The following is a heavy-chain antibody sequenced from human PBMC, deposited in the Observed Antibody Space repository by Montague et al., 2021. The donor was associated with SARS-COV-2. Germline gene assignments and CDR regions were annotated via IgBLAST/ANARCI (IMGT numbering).Heavy chain of an antibody. CDR1: GGSISSYY. CDR2: IYYSGST. CDR3: ARGDTFGKWDY. D-gene: IGHD3-10*01. V-gene: IGHV4-59*01. Sequence: SETLSLTCTVSGGSISSYYWSWIRQPPGKGLEWIGYIYYSGSTNYNPSLKSRVTISVDTSKNQFSLKLSSVTAADTAVYYCARGDTFGKWDYWGQGTLVTVST. J-gene: IGHJ4*02.